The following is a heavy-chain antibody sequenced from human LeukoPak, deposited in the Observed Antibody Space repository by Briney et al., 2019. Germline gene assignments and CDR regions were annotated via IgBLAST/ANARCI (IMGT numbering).Heavy chain of an antibody. V-gene: IGHV1-18*01. J-gene: IGHJ6*03. D-gene: IGHD6-13*01. CDR3: ARQQAAGKGGGYYYYYYMDV. CDR2: ISAYNGNT. CDR1: GYTFTSYG. Sequence: GASVKVSCKASGYTFTSYGISWVRQAPGQGLKRMGWISAYNGNTNYAQKLQGRVTMTTDTSTSTAYMELRSLRSDDTAVYYCARQQAAGKGGGYYYYYYMDVWGKGTTVTVSS.